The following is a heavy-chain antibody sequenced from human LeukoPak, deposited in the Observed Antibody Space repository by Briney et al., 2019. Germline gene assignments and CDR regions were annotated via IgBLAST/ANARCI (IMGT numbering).Heavy chain of an antibody. CDR2: IIPIFGTA. V-gene: IGHV1-69*05. CDR1: GGTFSSYA. J-gene: IGHJ4*02. Sequence: SVKVSCKASGGTFSSYAISWVRQAPGQGLEWMGGIIPIFGTANYAQKFQGRVTITTDESTSTAYMELSSLRSEDTAVYYCASGYYDRSGYYPFDYWGQGTLVTVSS. CDR3: ASGYYDRSGYYPFDY. D-gene: IGHD3-22*01.